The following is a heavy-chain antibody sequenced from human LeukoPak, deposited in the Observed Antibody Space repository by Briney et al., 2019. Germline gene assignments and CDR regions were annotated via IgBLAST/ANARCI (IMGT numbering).Heavy chain of an antibody. J-gene: IGHJ4*02. CDR1: GGSISSSSYY. D-gene: IGHD4/OR15-4a*01. V-gene: IGHV4-39*07. Sequence: PSETLSLTCTVSGGSISSSSYYWGWIRQPPGKGLECIGSIYYSGSTYYNPSLKSRVTISVDTSKNQFSLNLSSVTAADTAVYYCARLSPGTNSPTFLYWGQGTLVTVSS. CDR2: IYYSGST. CDR3: ARLSPGTNSPTFLY.